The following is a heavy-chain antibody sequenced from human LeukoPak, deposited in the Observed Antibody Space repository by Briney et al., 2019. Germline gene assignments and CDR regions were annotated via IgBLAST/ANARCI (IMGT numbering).Heavy chain of an antibody. J-gene: IGHJ4*02. Sequence: SETLSLTCTVSGGSISSSSYYWGWIRQPPGKGVEGIGSIYYSGSTYYNPSLKSRVTISVATSKNQFSLKLSSVTAADTAVYYCATIEYSSSWSAPYYFDYWGQGTLVTVSS. CDR2: IYYSGST. CDR3: ATIEYSSSWSAPYYFDY. CDR1: GGSISSSSYY. D-gene: IGHD6-13*01. V-gene: IGHV4-39*01.